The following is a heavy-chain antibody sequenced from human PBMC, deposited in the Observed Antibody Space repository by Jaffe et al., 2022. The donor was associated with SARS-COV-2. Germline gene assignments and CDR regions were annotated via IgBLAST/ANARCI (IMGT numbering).Heavy chain of an antibody. CDR3: ARDSDLVVPAATNWFDP. Sequence: EVQLVESGGGLVQPGGSLRLSCAASGFTFSSYWMHWVRQAPGKGLVWVSRINSDGSSTSYADSVKGRFTISRDNAKNTLYLQMNSLRAEDTAVYYCARDSDLVVPAATNWFDPWGQGTLVTVSS. D-gene: IGHD2-2*01. J-gene: IGHJ5*02. V-gene: IGHV3-74*01. CDR1: GFTFSSYW. CDR2: INSDGSST.